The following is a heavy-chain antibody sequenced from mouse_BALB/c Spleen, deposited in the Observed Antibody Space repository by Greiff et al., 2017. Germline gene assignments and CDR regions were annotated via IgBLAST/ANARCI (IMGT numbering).Heavy chain of an antibody. CDR2: ISYSGST. CDR3: AREDGYYGGDYDWFAY. J-gene: IGHJ3*01. CDR1: GYSITSDYA. D-gene: IGHD2-3*01. V-gene: IGHV3-2*02. Sequence: EVKVEESGPGLVKPSQSLSLTCTVTGYSITSDYAWNWIRQFPGNKLEWMGYISYSGSTSYNPSLKSRISITRDTSKNQFFLQLNSVTTEDTATYYCAREDGYYGGDYDWFAYWGQGTLVTVSA.